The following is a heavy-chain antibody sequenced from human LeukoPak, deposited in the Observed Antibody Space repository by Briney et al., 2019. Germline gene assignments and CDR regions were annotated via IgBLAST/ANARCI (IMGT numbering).Heavy chain of an antibody. D-gene: IGHD1-1*01. CDR1: GFTFRSHW. CDR2: ISGSGGST. Sequence: GGSLRLSCAASGFTFRSHWMSWVRQAPGKGLEWVSAISGSGGSTYYADSVKGRFTISRDNSKNTLYLQMNSLRAEDTAVYYCAKGWGLETQIIDYWGQGTLVTVSS. V-gene: IGHV3-23*01. J-gene: IGHJ4*02. CDR3: AKGWGLETQIIDY.